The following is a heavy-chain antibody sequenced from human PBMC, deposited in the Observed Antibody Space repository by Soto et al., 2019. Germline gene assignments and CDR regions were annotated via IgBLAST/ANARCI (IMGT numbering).Heavy chain of an antibody. CDR3: ARDRYYYDSSGYYQATAAFDT. CDR1: GFAFSSYS. J-gene: IGHJ3*02. Sequence: PGGSLRLSCAASGFAFSSYSMNWVRQAPGKGLEWVSSISSSSSYIYYADSVKGRFTISRDNAKNSLYMQMNSLRAEDTAVYYCARDRYYYDSSGYYQATAAFDTWGQGTMVTVSS. V-gene: IGHV3-21*01. CDR2: ISSSSSYI. D-gene: IGHD3-22*01.